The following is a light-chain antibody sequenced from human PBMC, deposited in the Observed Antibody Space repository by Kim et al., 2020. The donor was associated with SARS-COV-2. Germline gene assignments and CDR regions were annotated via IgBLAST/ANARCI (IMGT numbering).Light chain of an antibody. J-gene: IGKJ2*01. Sequence: EIVLTQSPGTLSLSPGERATLSCRASQSVSSNYLAWYQQKAGQAPRLLIYGASGRATGIPDRFSGSGSGTDFTLTISRLEPEDFAMYYCQQYGTSQYTFGQGTKLEI. CDR1: QSVSSNY. V-gene: IGKV3-20*01. CDR3: QQYGTSQYT. CDR2: GAS.